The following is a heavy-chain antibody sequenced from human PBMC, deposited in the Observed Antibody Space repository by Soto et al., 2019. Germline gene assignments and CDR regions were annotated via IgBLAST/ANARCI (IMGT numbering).Heavy chain of an antibody. V-gene: IGHV2-5*02. J-gene: IGHJ5*02. D-gene: IGHD3-10*01. CDR3: VSGSFPNWFDP. CDR1: GFSFSTTEAG. CDR2: LYWDEDK. Sequence: QITLNESGPTLVKPTQTLALTCTFSGFSFSTTEAGGGWIRHPPGKALEWLALLYWDEDKRYSSSLKNRLTITRDTSRNQVVMTMSNMDPVDTATYYCVSGSFPNWFDPWGQGMLVTVSS.